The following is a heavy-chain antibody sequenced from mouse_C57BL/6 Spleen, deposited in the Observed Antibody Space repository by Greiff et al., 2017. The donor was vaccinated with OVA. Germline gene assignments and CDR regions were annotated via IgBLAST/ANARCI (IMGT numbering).Heavy chain of an antibody. CDR1: GFTFSSYA. D-gene: IGHD1-1*01. Sequence: VESGEGLVKPGGSLKLSCAASGFTFSSYAMSWVRQTPEKRLEWVAYISSGGDYIYYADTVKGRFTISRDNARNTLYLQMSSLKSEDTAMYYCTGSSYVEGAMDYWGQGTSVTVSS. CDR3: TGSSYVEGAMDY. J-gene: IGHJ4*01. V-gene: IGHV5-9-1*02. CDR2: ISSGGDYI.